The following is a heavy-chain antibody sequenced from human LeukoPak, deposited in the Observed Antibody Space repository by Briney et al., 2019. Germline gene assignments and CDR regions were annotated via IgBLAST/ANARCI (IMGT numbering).Heavy chain of an antibody. Sequence: PSETLSLTCAVYGGSFSGYYWSWIRQPPGKGLEWIGEINHSGSTNYNPSLKSRVTISVDTSKNQFSLKLSSVTAADTAVYYCARLRESSGYQFDYWGQGTLVTVSS. CDR2: INHSGST. J-gene: IGHJ4*02. CDR1: GGSFSGYY. V-gene: IGHV4-34*01. CDR3: ARLRESSGYQFDY. D-gene: IGHD3-22*01.